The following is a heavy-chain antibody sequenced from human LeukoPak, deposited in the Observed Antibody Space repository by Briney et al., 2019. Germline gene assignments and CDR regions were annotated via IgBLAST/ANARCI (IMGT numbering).Heavy chain of an antibody. Sequence: GASVKVSCKASGYTFTSHALHWVRQAPGESLEWMAWINGATGNTEYSQKFQARVTITRDMSTSTAYMELSSLRSEDTAVYYCAADLDDSSGYVLDYWGQGTLVTVSS. CDR2: INGATGNT. J-gene: IGHJ4*02. D-gene: IGHD3-22*01. V-gene: IGHV1-3*01. CDR1: GYTFTSHA. CDR3: AADLDDSSGYVLDY.